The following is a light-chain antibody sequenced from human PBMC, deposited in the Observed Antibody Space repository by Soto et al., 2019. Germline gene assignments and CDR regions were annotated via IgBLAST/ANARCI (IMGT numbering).Light chain of an antibody. CDR2: GAS. J-gene: IGKJ1*01. CDR1: QSISSSY. V-gene: IGKV3-20*01. CDR3: QLYGRT. Sequence: EIVVTQSPGTLSLSSGEKTTPSCRASQSISSSYLAWYQQKPGQAPRLLIYGASSRATGIPDRFSGSGSGTDFTLTISRLEPEDFAVYYCQLYGRTFGQGTKV.